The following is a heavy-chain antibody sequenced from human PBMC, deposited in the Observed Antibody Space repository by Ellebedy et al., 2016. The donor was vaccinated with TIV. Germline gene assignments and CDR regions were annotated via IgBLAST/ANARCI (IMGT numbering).Heavy chain of an antibody. V-gene: IGHV3-7*03. Sequence: GESLKISXVASGFTFSRYWMSWVRQAPGKGLEWVANIKQDGSENNYVGSVKGRFTISRDNAKNSLFLQMNSLIAEDTAVYYCAKDLVTGTDYYYYGMDVWGQGTTVTVSS. CDR1: GFTFSRYW. J-gene: IGHJ6*02. CDR3: AKDLVTGTDYYYYGMDV. CDR2: IKQDGSEN. D-gene: IGHD1-20*01.